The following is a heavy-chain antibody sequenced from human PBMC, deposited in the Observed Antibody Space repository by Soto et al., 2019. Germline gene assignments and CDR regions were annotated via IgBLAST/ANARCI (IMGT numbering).Heavy chain of an antibody. Sequence: LRLSCAASGFTFSSYSMDWVRQAPGKGLEWVSSISSSSSYIYYADSVKGRFTISRDNAKNSLYLQMNSLRAEDTAVYYCARDYSPRSYGSFWFDPWGQGTLVTVSS. CDR1: GFTFSSYS. J-gene: IGHJ5*02. D-gene: IGHD5-18*01. CDR3: ARDYSPRSYGSFWFDP. CDR2: ISSSSSYI. V-gene: IGHV3-21*01.